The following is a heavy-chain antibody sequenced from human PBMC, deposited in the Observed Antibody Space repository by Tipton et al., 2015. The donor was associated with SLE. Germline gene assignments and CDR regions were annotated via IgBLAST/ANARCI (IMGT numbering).Heavy chain of an antibody. Sequence: QSGAEVKKPGSSVKVSCKASGGTFSSHTINWVRQAPGQGLEWMGRIIPILGKTNYAQKFQGRVAIIADKSTSTAYMELSSLRSDDTAVYYCATQPPYSGTWYFDYWGQGTLVTVSS. V-gene: IGHV1-69*02. D-gene: IGHD6-13*01. CDR3: ATQPPYSGTWYFDY. CDR2: IIPILGKT. J-gene: IGHJ4*02. CDR1: GGTFSSHT.